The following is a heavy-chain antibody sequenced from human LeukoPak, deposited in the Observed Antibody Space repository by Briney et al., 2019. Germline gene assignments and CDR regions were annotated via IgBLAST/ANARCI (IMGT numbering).Heavy chain of an antibody. Sequence: GGSLRLSCAASGFTFSIYAMSWVRQAPGRGLEWVSSITGNGAGTFYTDSVKGRFTISRDNSKNTLFLQMNSLRAEDTAIYYCATQLRLRFLEWLRWGQGTLVTVSS. CDR2: ITGNGAGT. V-gene: IGHV3-23*01. D-gene: IGHD3-3*01. CDR3: ATQLRLRFLEWLR. J-gene: IGHJ4*02. CDR1: GFTFSIYA.